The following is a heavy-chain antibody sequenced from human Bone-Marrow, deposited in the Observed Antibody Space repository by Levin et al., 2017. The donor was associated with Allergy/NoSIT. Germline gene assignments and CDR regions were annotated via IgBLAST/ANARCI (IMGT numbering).Heavy chain of an antibody. CDR1: GFTFRSYG. J-gene: IGHJ5*02. D-gene: IGHD2-15*01. CDR2: ISYDGSNK. V-gene: IGHV3-30*18. CDR3: AKAGYCSGGSCHQWFDP. Sequence: LSLTCAASGFTFRSYGMHWVRQAPGKGLEWVAVISYDGSNKYYADSVKGRFTISRDNSKNTLYLQMNSLRAEDTAVYYCAKAGYCSGGSCHQWFDPWGQGTLVTVSS.